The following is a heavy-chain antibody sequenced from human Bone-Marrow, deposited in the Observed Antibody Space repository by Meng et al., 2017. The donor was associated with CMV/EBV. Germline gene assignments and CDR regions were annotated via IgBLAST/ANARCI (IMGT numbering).Heavy chain of an antibody. CDR1: GGTFSSYT. V-gene: IGHV1-69*02. CDR3: ARRGERDY. D-gene: IGHD1-1*01. Sequence: SVKVSCKASGGTFSSYTISWVRQAPGQGLEWMGRIIPILGIANYAQKFQGRVTMTRDTSTSTVYMELSSLRSEDTAVYYCARRGERDYWGQGTLVTVSS. J-gene: IGHJ4*02. CDR2: IIPILGIA.